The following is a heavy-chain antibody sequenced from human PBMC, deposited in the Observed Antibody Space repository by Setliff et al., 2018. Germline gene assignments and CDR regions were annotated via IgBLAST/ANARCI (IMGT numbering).Heavy chain of an antibody. V-gene: IGHV1-18*01. CDR2: INNYSFQI. CDR1: GYTFTNYG. J-gene: IGHJ4*02. Sequence: ASVKVSCKTSGYTFTNYGVTWVRQAPGQRLEWMGWINNYSFQIQTAQKFQDRVTITTDTSTNTASLEVRSLRSDDTAIYYCARINFYVSSGYYYAPDFWGQGTLVT. CDR3: ARINFYVSSGYYYAPDF. D-gene: IGHD3-22*01.